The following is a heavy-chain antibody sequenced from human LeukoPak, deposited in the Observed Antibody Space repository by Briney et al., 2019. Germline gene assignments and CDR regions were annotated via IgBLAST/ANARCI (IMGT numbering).Heavy chain of an antibody. CDR1: GGTFSSYA. D-gene: IGHD3-10*01. Sequence: SVKVSCKASGGTFSSYAISWVRQAPGQGLEWMGRIIPILGIANYAQKFQGRVTITADKSTSTAYMELSSLRSEDTAVYYCARTPGITMVRGAPNWFDPWGQGTLVTVSS. V-gene: IGHV1-69*04. J-gene: IGHJ5*02. CDR3: ARTPGITMVRGAPNWFDP. CDR2: IIPILGIA.